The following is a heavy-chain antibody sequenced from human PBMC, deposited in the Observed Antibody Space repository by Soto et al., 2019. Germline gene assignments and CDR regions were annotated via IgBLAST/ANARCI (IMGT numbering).Heavy chain of an antibody. CDR2: IILPFGTP. Sequence: QVRLVQSGAEVKKPGSSVKVSCEASGGTFNNYAVGWVRQAPGLGLEWMGVIILPFGTPNYAQKFQGRVTIAADESMTTAYMELSGLRSEDTAVYYCARGPDYEGYFDYWARGTLVTVSS. D-gene: IGHD3-22*01. V-gene: IGHV1-69*12. J-gene: IGHJ4*02. CDR1: GGTFNNYA. CDR3: ARGPDYEGYFDY.